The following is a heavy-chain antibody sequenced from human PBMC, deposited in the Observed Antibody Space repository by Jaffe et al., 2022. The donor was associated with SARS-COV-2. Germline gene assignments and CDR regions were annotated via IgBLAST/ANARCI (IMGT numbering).Heavy chain of an antibody. J-gene: IGHJ3*02. V-gene: IGHV1-3*01. CDR3: AREQNYYVAFDI. D-gene: IGHD3-22*01. CDR1: GYTFTSYA. CDR2: INAGNGNT. Sequence: QVQLVQSGAEVKKPGASVKVSCKASGYTFTSYAMHWVRQAPGQRLEWMGWINAGNGNTKYSQKFQGRVTITRDTSASTAYMELSSLRSEDTAVYYCAREQNYYVAFDIWGQGTMVTVSS.